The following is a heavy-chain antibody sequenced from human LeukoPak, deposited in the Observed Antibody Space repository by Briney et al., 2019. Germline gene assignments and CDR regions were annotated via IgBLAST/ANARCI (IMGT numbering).Heavy chain of an antibody. CDR3: ARGRVISSGSYDP. CDR1: VGSFNDYY. J-gene: IGHJ5*02. D-gene: IGHD3-10*01. Sequence: PSETLSLTCAVYVGSFNDYYWSWIRQPPGKGLEWIVEIIHSGSTNYNPSLKSRVTISVDTSKNQFSLKLTSVTAAETAVYYCARGRVISSGSYDPWGQGTLVTVSS. V-gene: IGHV4-34*01. CDR2: IIHSGST.